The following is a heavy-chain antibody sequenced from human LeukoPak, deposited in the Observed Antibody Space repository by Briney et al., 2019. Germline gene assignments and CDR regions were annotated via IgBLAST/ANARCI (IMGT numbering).Heavy chain of an antibody. CDR2: ISSSGSTI. Sequence: GGSLRLSCAVSGFRVSDYYMSWVRQAPGKGLEWVSYISSSGSTIYYADSVKGRFTISRDNAKNSLYLQMNSLRAEDTAVYYCAKPGDSSSWSDWFDPWGQGTLVTVSS. CDR1: GFRVSDYY. D-gene: IGHD6-13*01. CDR3: AKPGDSSSWSDWFDP. J-gene: IGHJ5*02. V-gene: IGHV3-11*01.